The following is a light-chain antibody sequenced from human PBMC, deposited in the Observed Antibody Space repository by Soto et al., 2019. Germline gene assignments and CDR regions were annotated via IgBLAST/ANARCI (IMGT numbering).Light chain of an antibody. CDR1: SSDIGAYNY. V-gene: IGLV2-8*01. Sequence: QSALTQPHSASGSPGQSVTISCTGTSSDIGAYNYVSWYQQHPGKAPKLMISEVSKRPSGVPDRFSGSKSGNTASLTVSGLQAEDEADYFCSSYAGSNNFVLFGGGTKLTVL. CDR3: SSYAGSNNFVL. J-gene: IGLJ2*01. CDR2: EVS.